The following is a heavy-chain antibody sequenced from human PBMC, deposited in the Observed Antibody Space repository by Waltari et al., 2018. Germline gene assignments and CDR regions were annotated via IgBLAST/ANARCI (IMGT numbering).Heavy chain of an antibody. V-gene: IGHV1-2*02. CDR2: LSPSSGDP. CDR1: GYTFTEYY. Sequence: QVQLVQSGAEVKKPGASVKVSCKASGYTFTEYYIHWVRQAPGQGLEWMGRLSPSSGDPKFAQGFQGRVTMTRDTSISTAYMELSRLTSDDTAVYYCARGSRYCTSTTCPSSAFDVWGQGTTVTVSS. J-gene: IGHJ6*02. CDR3: ARGSRYCTSTTCPSSAFDV. D-gene: IGHD2-2*01.